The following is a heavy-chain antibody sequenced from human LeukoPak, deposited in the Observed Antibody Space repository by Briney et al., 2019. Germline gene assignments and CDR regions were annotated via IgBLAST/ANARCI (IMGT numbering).Heavy chain of an antibody. V-gene: IGHV1-8*01. Sequence: ASVKVSCKASGYTFTSYDINWVRQATGQGLEWMGWMNPNSGNTGYAQKFQGRVTMTRNTSISTAYMELSSLRSEDTAVYYCARVVRKPKVTGGIALGYWGQGTLVTVSS. CDR1: GYTFTSYD. CDR2: MNPNSGNT. D-gene: IGHD6-13*01. J-gene: IGHJ4*02. CDR3: ARVVRKPKVTGGIALGY.